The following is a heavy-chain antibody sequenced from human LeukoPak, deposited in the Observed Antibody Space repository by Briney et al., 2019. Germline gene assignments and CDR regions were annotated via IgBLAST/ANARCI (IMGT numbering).Heavy chain of an antibody. V-gene: IGHV3-30-3*01. CDR3: ARDQHYYDSSGYYPYYYYGMDV. Sequence: GGSLRLSCAASGFTVSSNYMSWVRQAPGKGLEWVAVISYDGSNKYYADSVKGRFTISRDNSKNTLYLQMNSLRAEDTAVYYCARDQHYYDSSGYYPYYYYGMDVWGQGTTVTVSS. CDR2: ISYDGSNK. J-gene: IGHJ6*02. CDR1: GFTVSSNY. D-gene: IGHD3-22*01.